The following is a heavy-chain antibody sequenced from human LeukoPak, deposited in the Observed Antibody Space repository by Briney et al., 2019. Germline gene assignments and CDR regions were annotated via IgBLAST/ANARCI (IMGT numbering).Heavy chain of an antibody. Sequence: ASVKVSCKASGHTFTSYGVSWVRQAPGQGLEWMGWISGSNGNTNYAQKLQGRVTMTTDTSTSTAYMELGSLRSDDTAVYYCSRGVRGPDPWGQGTLVTVSS. V-gene: IGHV1-18*01. CDR2: ISGSNGNT. CDR3: SRGVRGPDP. D-gene: IGHD2-2*01. CDR1: GHTFTSYG. J-gene: IGHJ5*02.